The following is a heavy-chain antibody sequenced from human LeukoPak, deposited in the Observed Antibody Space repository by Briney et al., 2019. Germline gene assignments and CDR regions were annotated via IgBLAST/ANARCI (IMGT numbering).Heavy chain of an antibody. CDR3: AKAVGSSGYFSRDAFDI. D-gene: IGHD3-22*01. CDR2: ISGGGSGT. Sequence: QAGGSLRLFCAPSGFTFSSYAMSWVRQAPGKGLEWVAVISGGGSGTYYADSVRGRFTISRDNSKNTVYLQMNSLRAEDTAIYYCAKAVGSSGYFSRDAFDIWGQGTMVTVSS. V-gene: IGHV3-23*01. CDR1: GFTFSSYA. J-gene: IGHJ3*02.